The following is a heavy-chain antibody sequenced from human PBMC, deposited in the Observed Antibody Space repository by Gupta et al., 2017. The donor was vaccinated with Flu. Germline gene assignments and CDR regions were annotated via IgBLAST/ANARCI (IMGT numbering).Heavy chain of an antibody. J-gene: IGHJ4*02. Sequence: GLEWIGSIYYSGSTYYNPSLKSRVTISVDTSKNQFSLKLSSVTAADTAVYYCASLRRGIVVVITTRVDYWGQGTLVTVSS. D-gene: IGHD3-22*01. V-gene: IGHV4-39*01. CDR2: IYYSGST. CDR3: ASLRRGIVVVITTRVDY.